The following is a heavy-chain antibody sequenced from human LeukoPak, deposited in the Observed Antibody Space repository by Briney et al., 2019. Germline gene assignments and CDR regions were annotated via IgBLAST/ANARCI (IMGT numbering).Heavy chain of an antibody. V-gene: IGHV3-23*01. D-gene: IGHD3-10*01. CDR1: GFTFSSYA. CDR3: AAQYYYGSGSYTPYFDY. CDR2: ISGSGGST. Sequence: GSLRLSCAASGFTFSSYAMSWVRQAPGKGLEWVSTISGSGGSTYYADSVKGRFTISRDNSKNTLYLQMNSLRAEGTAVYYCAAQYYYGSGSYTPYFDYWGQGTLVTVSS. J-gene: IGHJ4*02.